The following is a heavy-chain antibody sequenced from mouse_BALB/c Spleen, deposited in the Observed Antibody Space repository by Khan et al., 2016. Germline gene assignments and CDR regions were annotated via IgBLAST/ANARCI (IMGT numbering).Heavy chain of an antibody. Sequence: EVELVESGGGLVQPGESLKLSCESNEYDFPSHDMSWVRKTPEKRLEMVAAINSAGNDTYYPDTMERRFIISRDNTKKTLYLQINSLSSENTALYYCTRHYYGSSFWFAYWGQGTLVTVSA. CDR2: INSAGNDT. D-gene: IGHD1-1*01. J-gene: IGHJ3*01. CDR1: EYDFPSHD. V-gene: IGHV5-2*01. CDR3: TRHYYGSSFWFAY.